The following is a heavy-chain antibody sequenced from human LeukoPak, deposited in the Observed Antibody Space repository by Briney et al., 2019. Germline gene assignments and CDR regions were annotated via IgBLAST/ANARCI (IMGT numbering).Heavy chain of an antibody. D-gene: IGHD6-13*01. Sequence: PGGSLRPSCAASGFTFSSYAIHWVRQAPGKGLEWVAVIWYDGSNKYYADSVKGRFTISRDNSKNTLYLQMNSLRAEDTAVYYCARSAAGIRDVDAFDIWGQGTMVTVSS. CDR2: IWYDGSNK. J-gene: IGHJ3*02. CDR3: ARSAAGIRDVDAFDI. CDR1: GFTFSSYA. V-gene: IGHV3-33*08.